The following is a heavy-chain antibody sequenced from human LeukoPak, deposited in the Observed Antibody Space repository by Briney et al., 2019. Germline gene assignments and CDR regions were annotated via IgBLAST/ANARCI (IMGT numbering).Heavy chain of an antibody. CDR2: IKQDGSEK. CDR3: ARGVSWTFDN. CDR1: GFTFSTYW. J-gene: IGHJ4*02. V-gene: IGHV3-7*04. Sequence: GGSLRLSCAASGFTFSTYWMSWVSQAPGKGLEWVANIKQDGSEKYYVDSVKGRFAVSRDNAKNSLSLQMNILRVEDTAVYYCARGVSWTFDNWGRGALVTVSS. D-gene: IGHD6-13*01.